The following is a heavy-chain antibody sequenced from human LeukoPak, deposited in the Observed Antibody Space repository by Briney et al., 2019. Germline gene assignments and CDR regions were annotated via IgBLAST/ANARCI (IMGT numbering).Heavy chain of an antibody. V-gene: IGHV4-34*01. J-gene: IGHJ6*03. D-gene: IGHD3-9*01. CDR1: GGSFSGYY. CDR3: ARGFRGYDILTGYRYYYYYYMDV. CDR2: INHSGST. Sequence: SETLSLTCAVYGGSFSGYYWSWIRQPPGKGLEWIGEINHSGSTNYNPSLKSRVTISVDTSKNQFSLKLSSVTAADTAVYYCARGFRGYDILTGYRYYYYYYMDVWGKGTTVTISS.